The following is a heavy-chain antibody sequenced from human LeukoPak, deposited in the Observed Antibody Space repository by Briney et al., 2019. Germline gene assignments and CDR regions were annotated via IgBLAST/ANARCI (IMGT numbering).Heavy chain of an antibody. V-gene: IGHV3-21*01. CDR1: GFTFSTYT. CDR3: ARDPSEASHPYYFDF. CDR2: ISSSGRYI. Sequence: GGSLRLSCAASGFTFSTYTMSWVRLAPGKGLEWVSSISSSGRYIYYADSVKGRFTISRDNAENSLSPQIISLRDEDTAVYSCARDPSEASHPYYFDFWGRGTLVTVSS. J-gene: IGHJ4*02.